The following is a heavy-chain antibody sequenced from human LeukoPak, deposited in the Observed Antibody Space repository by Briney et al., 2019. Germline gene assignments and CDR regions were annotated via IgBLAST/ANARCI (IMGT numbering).Heavy chain of an antibody. CDR2: VDPEDGET. CDR1: GYTFIDYY. CDR3: APDLLFREVVVGGRTPY. V-gene: IGHV1-69-2*01. Sequence: ASVKISCKASGYTFIDYYIHCVQQAPGKGPEWMGRVDPEDGETIYAEKFQGRVTITADTSTDTAYMELSSLRSEDTAVYYCAPDLLFREVVVGGRTPYWGQGTLVTVSS. D-gene: IGHD2-15*01. J-gene: IGHJ4*02.